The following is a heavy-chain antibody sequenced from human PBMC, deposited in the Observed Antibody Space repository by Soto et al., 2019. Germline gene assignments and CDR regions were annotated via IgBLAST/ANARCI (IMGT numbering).Heavy chain of an antibody. CDR2: MNPNSGNT. CDR1: GYTFTSYD. J-gene: IGHJ4*02. D-gene: IGHD3-3*01. V-gene: IGHV1-8*01. Sequence: ASVKVSCKASGYTFTSYDINWVRQATGQGLEWMGWMNPNSGNTGYAQKFQGRVTMTRNTSISTAYMELSSLRSEDTAVYYCARGDPYYDFWSGYYTLFDYWGQGTLVTSPQ. CDR3: ARGDPYYDFWSGYYTLFDY.